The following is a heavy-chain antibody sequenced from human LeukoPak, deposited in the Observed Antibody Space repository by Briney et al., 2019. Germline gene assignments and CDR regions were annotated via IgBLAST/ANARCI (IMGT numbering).Heavy chain of an antibody. V-gene: IGHV3-23*01. Sequence: GGSLRLSCAASGFTFSGSAMTWVRQTPGKGLDWVSSISSSGNTYYADSVKGRFTISRDNSKNMLYLQMNSLRAEDTAVYYCVKGRISEDGLDFWGQGTLVTVSS. CDR3: VKGRISEDGLDF. J-gene: IGHJ4*02. CDR1: GFTFSGSA. D-gene: IGHD6-13*01. CDR2: ISSSGNT.